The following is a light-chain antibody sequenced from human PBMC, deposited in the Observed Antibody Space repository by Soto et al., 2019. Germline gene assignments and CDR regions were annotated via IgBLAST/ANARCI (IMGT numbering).Light chain of an antibody. CDR3: QSYDSSLSGWV. Sequence: QSVLTQPPSVSGAPGQRVTISYTGSSSNIGAGYDVHWYQQLPGTAPKVLIYGKSNRPSGVPDRFSGSKSGTSASLAITGLQAEDEADYYCQSYDSSLSGWVFGGGTKLTVL. CDR2: GKS. CDR1: SSNIGAGYD. V-gene: IGLV1-40*01. J-gene: IGLJ3*02.